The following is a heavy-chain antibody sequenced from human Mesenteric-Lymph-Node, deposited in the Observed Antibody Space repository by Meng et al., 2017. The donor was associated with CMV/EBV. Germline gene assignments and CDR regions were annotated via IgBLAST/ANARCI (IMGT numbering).Heavy chain of an antibody. CDR3: AKWGSGSSVYYYYGMDV. V-gene: IGHV3-23*01. CDR2: LTSSGGGP. CDR1: GFTFSDFI. Sequence: GESLKISCAASGFTFSDFIMAWVRQAPGGGLQWVSSLTSSGGGPSYADSVKGRFTISRDSSKNMLYLQMTSLRADDTAIYYCAKWGSGSSVYYYYGMDVWGQGTTVTVSS. J-gene: IGHJ6*02. D-gene: IGHD3-10*01.